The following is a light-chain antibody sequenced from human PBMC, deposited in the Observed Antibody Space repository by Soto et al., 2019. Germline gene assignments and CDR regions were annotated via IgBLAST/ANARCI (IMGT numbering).Light chain of an antibody. CDR2: AAS. V-gene: IGKV3-15*01. Sequence: ILMTQSPVTLSVSPGDSATLSCRASQSIGSNLAWYHQKPGQAPRLLIYAASTRVTGLPGRFSGRGSGTEFTLTISGLQSEDFAIYYCQHYTIWPPHTFGHGTRLEIK. CDR1: QSIGSN. CDR3: QHYTIWPPHT. J-gene: IGKJ5*01.